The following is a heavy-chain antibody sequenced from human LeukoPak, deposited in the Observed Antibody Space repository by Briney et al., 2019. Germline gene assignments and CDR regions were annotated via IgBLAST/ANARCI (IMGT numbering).Heavy chain of an antibody. V-gene: IGHV1-2*02. CDR2: INPNSGGT. CDR1: GYSFTNYA. D-gene: IGHD1-26*01. Sequence: ASVKVSCKASGYSFTNYAMNWVRQAPGQGLEWMGWINPNSGGTNYAQKFQGRVTMTRDTSISTAYMELSSLRSEDTAVYYCARERIVGAIYEPHDYWGQGTLVTVSS. CDR3: ARERIVGAIYEPHDY. J-gene: IGHJ4*02.